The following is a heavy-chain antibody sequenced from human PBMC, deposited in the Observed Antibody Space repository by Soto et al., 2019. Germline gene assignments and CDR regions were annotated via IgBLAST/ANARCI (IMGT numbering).Heavy chain of an antibody. J-gene: IGHJ4*02. CDR1: GGSISSYY. D-gene: IGHD6-19*01. CDR2: IYYSGST. Sequence: SETLSLTCTVSGGSISSYYWSWIRQPPGKGLEWIGYIYYSGSTNYNPSLKSRVTISVDTSKNQFSLKLSSVTAADTAVYYCASTAHSSGWYSGGFDYWSQGTLVTVSS. CDR3: ASTAHSSGWYSGGFDY. V-gene: IGHV4-59*01.